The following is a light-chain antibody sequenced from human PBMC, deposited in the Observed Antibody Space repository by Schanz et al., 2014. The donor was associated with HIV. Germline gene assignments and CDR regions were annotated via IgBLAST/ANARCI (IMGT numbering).Light chain of an antibody. CDR2: GVD. CDR1: SSDIGPYNC. J-gene: IGLJ1*01. V-gene: IGLV2-14*03. Sequence: QSALTQPASVSGSPGQSISISCTGTSSDIGPYNCVSWYQQRPGKAPKLVISGVDYRPSGVSSRFSGSKSGSAASLTISGLQAADEADYYCSSFSTSDTPIFGTGTKLTVL. CDR3: SSFSTSDTPI.